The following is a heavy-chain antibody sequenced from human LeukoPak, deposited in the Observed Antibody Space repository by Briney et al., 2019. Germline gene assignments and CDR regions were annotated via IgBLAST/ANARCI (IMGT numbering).Heavy chain of an antibody. V-gene: IGHV3-23*01. CDR3: ASIPVDTAMVNGLDY. D-gene: IGHD5-18*01. Sequence: GGFLRLSCAASGFTFSSYAISWVRQAPGKGLEWVSAISGSGGSTYYADSVKGRFTISRDNSKNTLYLQMNSLRAEDTAVYYCASIPVDTAMVNGLDYWGQGTLVTVSS. CDR2: ISGSGGST. CDR1: GFTFSSYA. J-gene: IGHJ4*02.